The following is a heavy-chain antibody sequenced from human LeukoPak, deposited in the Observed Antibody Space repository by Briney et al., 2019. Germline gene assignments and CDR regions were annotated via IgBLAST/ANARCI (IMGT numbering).Heavy chain of an antibody. V-gene: IGHV1-2*02. Sequence: GASVKVSCKASGYTFTDYYMHWVRQAPGQGLEWMGWIDPNSGGTNYAQKFQGRVTMTRDTSISAAYMELSRLRSDYTAVYYCARVPAGGIVGIWGQGTMVTVS. CDR1: GYTFTDYY. CDR2: IDPNSGGT. J-gene: IGHJ3*02. D-gene: IGHD1-26*01. CDR3: ARVPAGGIVGI.